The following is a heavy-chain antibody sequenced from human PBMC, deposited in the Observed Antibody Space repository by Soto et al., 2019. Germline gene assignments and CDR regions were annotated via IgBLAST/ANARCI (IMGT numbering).Heavy chain of an antibody. V-gene: IGHV3-23*01. CDR1: GFTLSNYA. J-gene: IGHJ4*02. CDR3: AKGDLLTGVAHFDY. Sequence: PGGSLRLSCAASGFTLSNYAMSWVRQAPGKGLQWVSTISGSGASTYYGDSVKGRFTLSRDNSENTLFLQMDSLRAEDTAVYYCAKGDLLTGVAHFDYWGQGTLVTVSS. CDR2: ISGSGAST. D-gene: IGHD7-27*01.